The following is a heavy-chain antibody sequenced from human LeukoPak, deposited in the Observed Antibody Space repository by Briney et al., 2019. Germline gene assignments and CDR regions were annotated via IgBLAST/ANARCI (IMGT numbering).Heavy chain of an antibody. V-gene: IGHV1-69*05. D-gene: IGHD3-22*01. J-gene: IGHJ4*02. CDR3: AVYYYDSSGPSGYYFDY. Sequence: SVKVSCKASGGTFSSYAISWVRQAPGQGLEWMGRIIPIFGTANYAQKFQGRVTITTDESTITAYMELSSLRSEDTAVYYFAVYYYDSSGPSGYYFDYGGQGTLVSVSS. CDR1: GGTFSSYA. CDR2: IIPIFGTA.